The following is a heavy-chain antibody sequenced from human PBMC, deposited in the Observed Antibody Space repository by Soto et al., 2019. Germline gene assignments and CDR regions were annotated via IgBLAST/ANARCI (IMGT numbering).Heavy chain of an antibody. V-gene: IGHV3-30-3*01. D-gene: IGHD3-9*01. CDR2: ISYDGSKK. CDR3: ASGHHLGLTGIDSYYRFDV. CDR1: GFSLTSFT. Sequence: QEHLVESGGGVVQPGKSLRLSCTASGFSLTSFTVHWVRQAPGKGLEWVTLISYDGSKKDYIDSVKGRFTISRENFKNAVYMEIDMLRTKDTAVYVGASGHHLGLTGIDSYYRFDVWGQGTTVTVSS. J-gene: IGHJ6*02.